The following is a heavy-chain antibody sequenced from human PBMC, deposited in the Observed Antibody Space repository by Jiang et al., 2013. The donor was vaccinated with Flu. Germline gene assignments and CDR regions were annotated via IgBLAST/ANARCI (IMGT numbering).Heavy chain of an antibody. D-gene: IGHD1-26*01. CDR3: AKEWELGGSYFDY. J-gene: IGHJ4*02. V-gene: IGHV1-3*01. CDR2: INAGNGNT. CDR1: GYTFTNYA. Sequence: SGAEVKKPGASVKVSCKASGYTFTNYAIHWVRQAPGQRLEWMGWINAGNGNTGYSQRFQGTVTITRDTSASTAYMELSSLRSEDTAVYYCAKEWELGGSYFDYWGQGTLVTVSS.